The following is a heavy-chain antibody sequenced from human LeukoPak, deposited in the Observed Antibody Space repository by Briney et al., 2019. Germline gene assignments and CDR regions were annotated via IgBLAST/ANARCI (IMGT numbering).Heavy chain of an antibody. J-gene: IGHJ5*02. CDR3: ARAGGYSYGFHWFDP. V-gene: IGHV1-2*02. CDR1: GYTFTGYY. Sequence: ASVKVSCKASGYTFTGYYMHWVRQAPGQGLEWMGWINPNSGGTNYAQKLQGRVTMTRDTSISTAYMELSRLRSDDTAVYYCARAGGYSYGFHWFDPWGQGTLVTVSS. D-gene: IGHD5-18*01. CDR2: INPNSGGT.